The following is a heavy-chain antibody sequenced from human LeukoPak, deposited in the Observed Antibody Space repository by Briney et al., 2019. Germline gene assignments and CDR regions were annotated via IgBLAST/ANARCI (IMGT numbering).Heavy chain of an antibody. D-gene: IGHD5-12*01. CDR3: ARAVGDSGHGRYFDY. Sequence: SETLSLTCAVSGGSFSGYYWSWIRQPPGKGLEWIGEINHSGSTNYNSSLKSRVTISVDTSKNQFSLQLSSVTAADTAVYYCARAVGDSGHGRYFDYWGQGTLVTVSS. CDR2: INHSGST. CDR1: GGSFSGYY. V-gene: IGHV4-34*01. J-gene: IGHJ4*02.